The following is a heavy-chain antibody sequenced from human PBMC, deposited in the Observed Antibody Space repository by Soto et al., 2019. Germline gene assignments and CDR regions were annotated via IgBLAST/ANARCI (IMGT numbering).Heavy chain of an antibody. V-gene: IGHV3-23*01. Sequence: EVQLLESGGGLVQPGGSLTLSCAASGFTFSSYAMSWVRQAPGKGLKWVSAITESGETTFYADSVKGRFTISRDNSKNTLFLQMNSLSAEDTALYCCAKDADDEGWPWGHWGQGTLVTVSS. CDR3: AKDADDEGWPWGH. CDR2: ITESGETT. CDR1: GFTFSSYA. D-gene: IGHD3-16*01. J-gene: IGHJ4*02.